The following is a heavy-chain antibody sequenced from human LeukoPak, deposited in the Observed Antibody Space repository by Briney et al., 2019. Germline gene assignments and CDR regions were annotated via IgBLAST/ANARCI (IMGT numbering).Heavy chain of an antibody. J-gene: IGHJ4*02. CDR2: IWYDGSNK. Sequence: GRFLRLSCAASGFTFSSYGVHWVRQAPGKGLEWVAVIWYDGSNKYYADSVKGRFTISRDNSKNTLYLQMNSLRAEDTAVYYCARVDGYADFDYWGQGTLVTVSS. D-gene: IGHD5-12*01. V-gene: IGHV3-33*01. CDR1: GFTFSSYG. CDR3: ARVDGYADFDY.